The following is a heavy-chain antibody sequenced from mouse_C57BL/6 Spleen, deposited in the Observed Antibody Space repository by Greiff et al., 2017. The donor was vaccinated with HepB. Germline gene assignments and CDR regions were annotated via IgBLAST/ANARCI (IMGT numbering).Heavy chain of an antibody. V-gene: IGHV2-5*01. D-gene: IGHD1-1*01. CDR3: AKKSEDYYGSSYDYAMDY. Sequence: QVQLKESGPGLVQPSQSLSITCTVSGFSLTSYGVHWVRQSPGKGLEWLGVIWRGGSTDYNAAFMSRLSITKDNSKSQVSFKMNSLQADDTAIYYCAKKSEDYYGSSYDYAMDYWGQGTSVTVSS. CDR2: IWRGGST. J-gene: IGHJ4*01. CDR1: GFSLTSYG.